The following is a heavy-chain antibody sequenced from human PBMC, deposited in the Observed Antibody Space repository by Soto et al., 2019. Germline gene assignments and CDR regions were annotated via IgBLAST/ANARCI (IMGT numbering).Heavy chain of an antibody. Sequence: SETLSLTCAVSGGSISSSNWWSWVRQPPGKGLEWIGEIYHSGSTNYNPSLKSRVTISVDKSKNQFSLKLSSVTAADTAVYYCARVYCSGGSCSNGMDVWGQGTTVTVSS. CDR2: IYHSGST. J-gene: IGHJ6*02. CDR3: ARVYCSGGSCSNGMDV. CDR1: GGSISSSNW. D-gene: IGHD2-15*01. V-gene: IGHV4-4*02.